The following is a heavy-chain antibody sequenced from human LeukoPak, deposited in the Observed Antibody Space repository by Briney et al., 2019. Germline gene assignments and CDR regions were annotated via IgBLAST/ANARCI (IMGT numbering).Heavy chain of an antibody. Sequence: GGSLRLSCAASGFPFDDYTMHWVRRAPGKGLEWVSLISWDGGSTYYGDSVEGRFTISRDNSKNSLYLQMNSLRTEDTALYYCAKNPGKYSYSEYDYWGQGTLVTVSP. CDR3: AKNPGKYSYSEYDY. CDR1: GFPFDDYT. CDR2: ISWDGGST. D-gene: IGHD5-18*01. J-gene: IGHJ4*02. V-gene: IGHV3-43*01.